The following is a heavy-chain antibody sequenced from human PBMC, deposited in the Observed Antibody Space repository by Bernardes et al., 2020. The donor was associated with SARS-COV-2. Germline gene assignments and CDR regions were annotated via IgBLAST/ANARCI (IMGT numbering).Heavy chain of an antibody. V-gene: IGHV4-59*01. D-gene: IGHD3-10*01. J-gene: IGHJ4*02. Sequence: SETLSLTCSVSGVSISDYYWSWIRKPPGKGLEWIGFIHDSGSTHYNPFLNSRVTMSVDTSKNQLSLKLTSVTAADTAVYYCAKRRHGSGSSFDYWGQGTLVTVSS. CDR3: AKRRHGSGSSFDY. CDR1: GVSISDYY. CDR2: IHDSGST.